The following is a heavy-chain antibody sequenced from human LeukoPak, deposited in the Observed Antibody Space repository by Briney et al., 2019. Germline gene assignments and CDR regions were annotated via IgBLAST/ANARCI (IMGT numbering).Heavy chain of an antibody. J-gene: IGHJ4*02. V-gene: IGHV3-23*01. Sequence: GSLRLSCAASGFTFSSYAMSWVCQAPGKGLEWVSAISGSGGSTYYADSVKGRFTISRDNSKNTLYLQMNSLRAEDTAVYYCAKMSRVYGDYEDYWGQGTLVTVSS. D-gene: IGHD4-17*01. CDR3: AKMSRVYGDYEDY. CDR1: GFTFSSYA. CDR2: ISGSGGST.